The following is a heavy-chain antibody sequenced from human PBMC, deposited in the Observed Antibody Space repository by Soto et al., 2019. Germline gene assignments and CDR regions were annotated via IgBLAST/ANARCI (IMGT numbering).Heavy chain of an antibody. CDR2: ISYDGSNK. CDR1: GFTFSSYA. V-gene: IGHV3-30-3*01. Sequence: GGSLRLSCAASGFTFSSYAMHWVRQAPGKGLEWVAVISYDGSNKYYADSVKGRFTISRDNSKNTLYLQMNSLRAGDTAVYYCARERKLPGVDGTLRYYGTDVCGEGTTVAVSS. J-gene: IGHJ6*02. CDR3: ARERKLPGVDGTLRYYGTDV. D-gene: IGHD6-19*01.